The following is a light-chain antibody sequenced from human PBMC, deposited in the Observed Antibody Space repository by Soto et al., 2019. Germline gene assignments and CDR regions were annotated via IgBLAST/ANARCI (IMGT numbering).Light chain of an antibody. CDR3: CYFARGSTLV. Sequence: QSALTQPASVSGSPGQSITISCTGTSSDVGSYNLVSWYQQHPGNAPKLMIYEGSKRPSGVSNRFFGSKSGNTASLTISGLPAEDEADYYCCYFARGSTLVFGGGTKVTVL. J-gene: IGLJ3*02. CDR1: SSDVGSYNL. CDR2: EGS. V-gene: IGLV2-23*01.